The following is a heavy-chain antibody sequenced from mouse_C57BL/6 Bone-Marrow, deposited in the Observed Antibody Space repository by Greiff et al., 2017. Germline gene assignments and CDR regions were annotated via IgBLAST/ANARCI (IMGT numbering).Heavy chain of an antibody. Sequence: QVQLQQPGAELVRPGTSVKLSCKASGYTFTSYWMHWVKQRPGQGLEWIGVIDPSASYTNYNQKFKGKATLTVDTSSSTAYMQLSSLTSEDSAVYYCARDYYGSSFDYWGQGTTLTVSS. V-gene: IGHV1-59*01. CDR3: ARDYYGSSFDY. D-gene: IGHD1-1*01. J-gene: IGHJ2*01. CDR2: IDPSASYT. CDR1: GYTFTSYW.